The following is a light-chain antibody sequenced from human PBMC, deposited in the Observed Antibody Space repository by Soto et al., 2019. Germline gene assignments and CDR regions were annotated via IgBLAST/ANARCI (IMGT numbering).Light chain of an antibody. CDR3: HQYHSTPWT. CDR1: LSVLCSFNNKNY. V-gene: IGKV4-1*01. Sequence: DIVMTQSPDSLAVSLGERATINCKSSLSVLCSFNNKNYLGWYQQKTGQPPKLLMYWAATLESGVPDRFTGSGSGTDFSLTISGLQAEDVAVYFCHQYHSTPWTFGQGTKVEVK. J-gene: IGKJ1*01. CDR2: WAA.